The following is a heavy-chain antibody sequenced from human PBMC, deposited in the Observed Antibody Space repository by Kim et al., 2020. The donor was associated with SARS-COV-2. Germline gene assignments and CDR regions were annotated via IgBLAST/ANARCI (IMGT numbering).Heavy chain of an antibody. CDR2: IGWNSGTI. V-gene: IGHV3-9*01. J-gene: IGHJ4*02. CDR3: AKGGTVQDFDY. Sequence: GGSLRLSCAASGFIFDDYAMHWVRQAPGKGLEWVSGIGWNSGTIGYADSVKGRFTISRDNAKNSLYLQMNSLRTEDTAFYYCAKGGTVQDFDYWGRGTLVTFPP. CDR1: GFIFDDYA. D-gene: IGHD1-1*01.